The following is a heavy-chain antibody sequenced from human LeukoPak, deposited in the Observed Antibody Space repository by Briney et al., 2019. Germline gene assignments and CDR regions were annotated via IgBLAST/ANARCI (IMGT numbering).Heavy chain of an antibody. CDR2: ISSSSSYI. V-gene: IGHV3-21*01. D-gene: IGHD2-21*01. J-gene: IGHJ3*02. CDR1: GFTFSSYS. Sequence: GGSLRLSCAASGFTFSSYSMNWVRQAPGKGLEWVSSISSSSSYIYYADSEKGRFTISRDNAKNSLYLQMNSLRAEDTAVYYCARDQTGGGGAFDIWGQGTMVTVSS. CDR3: ARDQTGGGGAFDI.